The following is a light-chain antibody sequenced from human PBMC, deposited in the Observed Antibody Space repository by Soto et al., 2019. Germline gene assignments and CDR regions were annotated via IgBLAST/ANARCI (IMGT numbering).Light chain of an antibody. CDR1: QSVSSSY. Sequence: DIVLTQSPGTLSLSPGERATLSCRASQSVSSSYLAWYQQKPGHAPRLLIYGASSRATGIPGRFSGSGSGTDFTLTISRLEPEDFAVYYCQQYGRSPFTFGPGTKVDIK. J-gene: IGKJ3*01. CDR2: GAS. CDR3: QQYGRSPFT. V-gene: IGKV3-20*01.